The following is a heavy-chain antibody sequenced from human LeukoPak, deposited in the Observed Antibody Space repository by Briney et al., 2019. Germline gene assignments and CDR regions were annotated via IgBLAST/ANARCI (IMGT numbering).Heavy chain of an antibody. J-gene: IGHJ4*02. CDR1: GYTLTELS. CDR3: ATDYYDSSGYLTYYFDY. V-gene: IGHV1-24*01. Sequence: ASVKVSCKVSGYTLTELSMHWVRQAPGKGLGWMGGFDPEDGETIYAQKFQGRVTMTEDTSTDTAYMELSSLRSEDTAVYYCATDYYDSSGYLTYYFDYWGQGTLVTVSS. D-gene: IGHD3-22*01. CDR2: FDPEDGET.